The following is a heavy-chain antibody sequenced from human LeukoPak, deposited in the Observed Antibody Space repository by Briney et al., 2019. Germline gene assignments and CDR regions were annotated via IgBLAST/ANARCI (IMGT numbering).Heavy chain of an antibody. CDR3: ARDNGAFNYGFDY. D-gene: IGHD2-8*01. CDR1: GYTFINYA. J-gene: IGHJ4*02. Sequence: ASVKVSCKASGYTFINYALHWVRQAPGQRLEWMGWINAGNGKTKYSQKFQDRVTITRDTSATTTYMNLSSLRSEDTAVYYCARDNGAFNYGFDYWGQGTLVSVSS. V-gene: IGHV1-3*01. CDR2: INAGNGKT.